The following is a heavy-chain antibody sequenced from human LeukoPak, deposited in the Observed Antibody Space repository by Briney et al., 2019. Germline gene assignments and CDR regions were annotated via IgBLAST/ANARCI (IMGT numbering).Heavy chain of an antibody. V-gene: IGHV1-8*01. Sequence: GASVKVSCKTSGYAFTSYDINWVRQATGQGLEWMGWMNPNSGNTGYAQNFQGRVTMTRDPSISTAYMELSSLRSEDTAVYYCARESGFYGSGSRYWGQGTLVIVSS. CDR1: GYAFTSYD. J-gene: IGHJ4*02. CDR2: MNPNSGNT. D-gene: IGHD3-10*01. CDR3: ARESGFYGSGSRY.